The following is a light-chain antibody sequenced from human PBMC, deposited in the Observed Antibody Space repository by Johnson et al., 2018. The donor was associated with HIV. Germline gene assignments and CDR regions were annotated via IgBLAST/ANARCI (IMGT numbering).Light chain of an antibody. CDR1: SSNIGRNY. Sequence: QSVLTQPPSVSAAPGQKVTISCSGSSSNIGRNYVSWYQQIPGTAPKLLIFDNNKRPSGIPDRFSASKSGTSATLGITGLQTGDGAEYYCETWDSSLSGQYIVGPGNGVTGL. CDR3: ETWDSSLSGQYI. V-gene: IGLV1-51*01. J-gene: IGLJ1*01. CDR2: DNN.